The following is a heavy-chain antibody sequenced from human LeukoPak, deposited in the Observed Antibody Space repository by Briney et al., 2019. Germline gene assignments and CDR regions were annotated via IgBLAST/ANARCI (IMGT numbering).Heavy chain of an antibody. Sequence: GGSLRLSCAASGFTFSSYSMNWVRQAPGKGLEWVSSISSSYIYYADSVKGRFTISRDNAKNSLYLQMNSLRAEDTAVYYCARDILTGYGDWGQGTLVTVSS. CDR2: ISSSYI. CDR3: ARDILTGYGD. J-gene: IGHJ4*02. V-gene: IGHV3-21*01. CDR1: GFTFSSYS. D-gene: IGHD3-9*01.